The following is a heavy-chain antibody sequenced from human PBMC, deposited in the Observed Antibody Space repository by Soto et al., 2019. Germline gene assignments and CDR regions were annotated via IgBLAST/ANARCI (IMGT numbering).Heavy chain of an antibody. D-gene: IGHD6-13*01. Sequence: EVQLFESGGGVVQPGGSLRLSCAASGFTFSSFAMSWVRQAPGKGLEGVSAIGTSGDSTYYADSVKGRFTISRDNSKNTLYLLMNSLRAEDTAVYYCAKRLAVADAGSSFDCWGQGTLVTVSA. CDR3: AKRLAVADAGSSFDC. CDR2: IGTSGDST. V-gene: IGHV3-23*01. J-gene: IGHJ4*02. CDR1: GFTFSSFA.